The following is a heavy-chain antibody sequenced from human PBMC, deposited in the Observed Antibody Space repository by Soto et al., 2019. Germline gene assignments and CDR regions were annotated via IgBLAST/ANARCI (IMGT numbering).Heavy chain of an antibody. V-gene: IGHV3-23*01. CDR3: AKFIPRMVRGMGEIDY. CDR1: GFTFSSYA. D-gene: IGHD3-10*01. J-gene: IGHJ4*02. Sequence: EVQLLASGGGLVQPGGSLRLSCAASGFTFSSYAMNWVRQAPGKGLEWVSVISGSGLSTYYADSVKGRFTISRDNSKNTLYLQMNSLRAEDTAVYYCAKFIPRMVRGMGEIDYWGQGTLVTVSS. CDR2: ISGSGLST.